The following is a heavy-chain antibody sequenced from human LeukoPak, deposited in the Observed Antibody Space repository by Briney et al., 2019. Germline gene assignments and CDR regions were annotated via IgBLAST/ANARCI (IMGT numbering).Heavy chain of an antibody. CDR3: ARCLLYLWNRNFYYYMDV. V-gene: IGHV3-23*01. CDR2: ISASGLST. CDR1: GFTFSDHA. D-gene: IGHD1-14*01. J-gene: IGHJ6*03. Sequence: GGSLRLSCEASGFTFSDHAMTWVRQAPVKGLEWVSTISASGLSTYYADSVKGRFTISRDTSKNMLVLQMNNLRAEDTAIYYCARCLLYLWNRNFYYYMDVWGKGTTVTVSS.